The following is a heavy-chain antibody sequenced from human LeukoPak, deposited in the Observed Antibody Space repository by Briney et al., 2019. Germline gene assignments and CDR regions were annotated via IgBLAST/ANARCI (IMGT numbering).Heavy chain of an antibody. CDR3: ARGAPHYDFWSGTYYYYYMDV. CDR1: GYSISSGYY. CDR2: IYHGGST. D-gene: IGHD3-3*01. J-gene: IGHJ6*03. Sequence: PSETLSLTCTVSGYSISSGYYWGWIRQPPGKGLEWIGSIYHGGSTYYNPVPKSRGTISVDTSKNQFSLKLSSVTAADTAVYYCARGAPHYDFWSGTYYYYYMDVWGKGTTVTVS. V-gene: IGHV4-38-2*02.